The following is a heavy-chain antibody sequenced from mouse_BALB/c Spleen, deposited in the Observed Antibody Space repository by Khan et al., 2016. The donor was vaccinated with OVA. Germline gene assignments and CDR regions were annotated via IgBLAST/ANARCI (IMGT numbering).Heavy chain of an antibody. J-gene: IGHJ3*01. V-gene: IGHV2-2*02. CDR2: IWSVGST. Sequence: QVQLKQSGPGLVQPSQSLSITCTVSGFSLTSYGVHWVRQSPGKGLEWLGVIWSVGSTDYNAAFISRLIISKDNSKSQAFFKMNSLQANDTAIYYCARNYDYDEGLAYWGQGTLVTGAA. CDR1: GFSLTSYG. CDR3: ARNYDYDEGLAY. D-gene: IGHD2-4*01.